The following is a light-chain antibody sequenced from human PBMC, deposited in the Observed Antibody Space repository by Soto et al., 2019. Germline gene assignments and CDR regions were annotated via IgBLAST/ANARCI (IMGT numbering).Light chain of an antibody. J-gene: IGKJ4*01. CDR3: QQYDDRPLT. CDR1: QDISDS. Sequence: IPMTQSPSSLSASVVDRVTITCQASQDISDSLNWYQQKPGKAPKLVIYTASNLETGVPSRFSGSGSGTHFAFTISSLQPEDIATYYCQQYDDRPLTFGGGTKVDIK. V-gene: IGKV1-33*01. CDR2: TAS.